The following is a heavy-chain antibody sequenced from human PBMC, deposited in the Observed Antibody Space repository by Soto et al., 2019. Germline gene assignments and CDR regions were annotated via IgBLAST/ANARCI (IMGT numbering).Heavy chain of an antibody. CDR3: ARLGSGYCSLGAFDI. CDR2: IGPSDSYT. J-gene: IGHJ3*02. CDR1: GSSLTSLW. Sequence: GEPWKTPWQAFGSSLTSLWITWVRQMPGKGLEWMGRIGPSDSYTNYSPSFQGHVTISADKSISTAYLQWSSLKASDTAMYYCARLGSGYCSLGAFDIWGQGTMVTVSS. D-gene: IGHD3-22*01. V-gene: IGHV5-10-1*01.